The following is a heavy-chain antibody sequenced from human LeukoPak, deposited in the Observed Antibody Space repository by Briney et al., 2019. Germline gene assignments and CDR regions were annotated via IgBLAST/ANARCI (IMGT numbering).Heavy chain of an antibody. CDR2: IYSSGTT. CDR1: GGSISGYY. D-gene: IGHD4-17*01. Sequence: SETLSLTCTVSGGSISGYYWNWIRQPPGKGLEWIGYIYSSGTTNYNPSLRSRVTISVDTSKNQFSLKLSSVTAADTAVFYCARRVYGDFPDWYFDLWGRGTLVTVPS. CDR3: ARRVYGDFPDWYFDL. J-gene: IGHJ2*01. V-gene: IGHV4-59*08.